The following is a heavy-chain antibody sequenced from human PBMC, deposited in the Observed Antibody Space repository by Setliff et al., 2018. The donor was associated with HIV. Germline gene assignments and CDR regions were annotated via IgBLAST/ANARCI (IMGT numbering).Heavy chain of an antibody. V-gene: IGHV4-59*12. J-gene: IGHJ6*03. CDR3: ARGHLVAATLWVKDYYYMDV. Sequence: SGPTLVNPTQTLTLTCTFSGVSISSYYWSWIRQPPGKGLEWIGYIYYSGSTNYNPSLRSRINLSADTSKNQFSLKLSSVTSADTAVYYCARGHLVAATLWVKDYYYMDVWGKGTTVTVSS. CDR1: GVSISSYY. CDR2: IYYSGST. D-gene: IGHD2-15*01.